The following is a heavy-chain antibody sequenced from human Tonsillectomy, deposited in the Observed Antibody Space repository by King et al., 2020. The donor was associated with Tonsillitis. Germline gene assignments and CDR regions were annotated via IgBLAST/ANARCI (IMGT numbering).Heavy chain of an antibody. D-gene: IGHD3-9*01. CDR2: IKSKTDGGTT. V-gene: IGHV3-15*01. J-gene: IGHJ4*02. CDR1: GFTFSNAW. Sequence: VQLVESGGGLVKPGGSLRLSCAASGFTFSNAWMSWVRQAPGKELEWVGRIKSKTDGGTTDYAAPVKGRFTISRDDSKNTLYLQMNSLKTEDTAVYYCTTEVYYDILTGYFENFDYWGQGTLVTVSS. CDR3: TTEVYYDILTGYFENFDY.